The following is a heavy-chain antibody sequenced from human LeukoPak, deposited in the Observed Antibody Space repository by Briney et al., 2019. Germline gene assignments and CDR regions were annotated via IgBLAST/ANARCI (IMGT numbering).Heavy chain of an antibody. CDR2: ISSSSSYI. V-gene: IGHV3-21*01. J-gene: IGHJ4*02. Sequence: KTGGSLRLSCAASGFTFSSYSMNWVRQAPGKGLEWVSSISSSSSYIYYADSVKGRFTISRDNAKNSLYLQMNSLRDEDTAVYYCARDYYYDSSGYCFDYWGQGTLVTVSS. CDR1: GFTFSSYS. CDR3: ARDYYYDSSGYCFDY. D-gene: IGHD3-22*01.